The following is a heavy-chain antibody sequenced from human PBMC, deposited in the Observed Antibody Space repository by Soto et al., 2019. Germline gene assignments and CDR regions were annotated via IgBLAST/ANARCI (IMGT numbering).Heavy chain of an antibody. J-gene: IGHJ4*02. Sequence: VQLLESGGGLVQPGGSLRLSCAASGFTFSNYAVTWVRQAPGKGLEWVSNISGSGGSTYYADSVKGRFTISRDNSKNTLYLQMNSLRSEDSAVYYCAKDQGSSWYEIDYWGQGTLVTFSS. V-gene: IGHV3-23*01. CDR1: GFTFSNYA. D-gene: IGHD6-13*01. CDR3: AKDQGSSWYEIDY. CDR2: ISGSGGST.